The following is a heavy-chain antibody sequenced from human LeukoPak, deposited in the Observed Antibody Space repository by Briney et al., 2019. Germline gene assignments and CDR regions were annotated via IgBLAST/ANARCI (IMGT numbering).Heavy chain of an antibody. J-gene: IGHJ4*02. Sequence: ASVKVSCKASGYTFTGYYMHWVRQAPGQGLEWMGCINPNSGGTNYAQKFQGRVTMTRDTSISTAYMELSRLRSDDTAVYYCASSRVVAAWGLYFDYWGQGTLVTVSS. CDR3: ASSRVVAAWGLYFDY. CDR2: INPNSGGT. CDR1: GYTFTGYY. V-gene: IGHV1-2*02. D-gene: IGHD2-15*01.